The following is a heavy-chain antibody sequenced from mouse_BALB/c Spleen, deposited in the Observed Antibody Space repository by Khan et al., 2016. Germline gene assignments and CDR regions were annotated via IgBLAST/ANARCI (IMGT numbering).Heavy chain of an antibody. D-gene: IGHD4-1*01. CDR1: GFTFNTNA. CDR3: ERELGFAY. CDR2: IRSKSNNYAT. V-gene: IGHV10S3*01. J-gene: IGHJ3*01. Sequence: EVQLVETGGGLVQPKGSLKLSCAASGFTFNTNAMNWVRQAPGKGLEWVARIRSKSNNYATYYADSVKDRFTISRDDSQSMLYLQMNNLKTEDTAMYYCERELGFAYWGQGTLVTVSA.